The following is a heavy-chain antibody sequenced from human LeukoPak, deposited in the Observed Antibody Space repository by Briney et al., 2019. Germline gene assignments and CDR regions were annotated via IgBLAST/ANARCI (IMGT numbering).Heavy chain of an antibody. V-gene: IGHV3-21*01. CDR3: AELGITMIGGV. D-gene: IGHD3-10*02. CDR2: ITRSSYI. Sequence: GGSLRLSCAASGFTFSSYSMNWVRQAPGKGLEWVSSITRSSYIYYADSVKGRFTISRDNAKNSLYLQMNSLRAEDTAVYYCAELGITMIGGVWGKGTTVTISS. CDR1: GFTFSSYS. J-gene: IGHJ6*04.